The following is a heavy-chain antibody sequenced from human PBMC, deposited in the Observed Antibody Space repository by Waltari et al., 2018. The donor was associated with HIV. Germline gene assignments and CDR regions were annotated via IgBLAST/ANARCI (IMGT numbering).Heavy chain of an antibody. CDR2: IHSTGST. D-gene: IGHD2-15*01. CDR3: ARGIFGGNPGY. CDR1: GGSITSYI. J-gene: IGHJ4*02. Sequence: QLQLRESGPGLVKPLETVALNCSVSGGSITSYIWSWYRQPPAKGLKWIGYIHSTGSTNYSPSLKSRVTISVDTSKTFFSLQLNSVTAADTAIYYCARGIFGGNPGYWGRGTLITVSS. V-gene: IGHV4-59*01.